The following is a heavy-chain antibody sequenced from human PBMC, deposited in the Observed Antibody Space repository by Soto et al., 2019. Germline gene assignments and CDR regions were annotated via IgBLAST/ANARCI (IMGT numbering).Heavy chain of an antibody. V-gene: IGHV3-30*19. CDR3: ASDHYDFLSGYYYYYYYYGMDV. J-gene: IGHJ6*02. CDR2: ISYDGSNK. CDR1: GFTFSSYG. D-gene: IGHD3-3*01. Sequence: GGSLRLSCAASGFTFSSYGMHWVRQAPGKGLEWVAVISYDGSNKYYADSVKGRFTISRDNSKNTLYLQMNSLRAEDTAVYYCASDHYDFLSGYYYYYYYYGMDVWGQGTTVTVSS.